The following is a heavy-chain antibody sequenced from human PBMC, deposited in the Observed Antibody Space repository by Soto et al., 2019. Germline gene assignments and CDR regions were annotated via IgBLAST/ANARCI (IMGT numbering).Heavy chain of an antibody. CDR2: IDPSDSYT. Sequence: GESLKISCKGSGYSFTSYWISWVRQMPGKGLEWRGRIDPSDSYTNYSPSFQGHVTISADKSISTAYLQWSSLKASDTAMYYCERIKVTTSGMDVWGQGTTVTVS. CDR1: GYSFTSYW. CDR3: ERIKVTTSGMDV. V-gene: IGHV5-10-1*01. J-gene: IGHJ6*02. D-gene: IGHD4-17*01.